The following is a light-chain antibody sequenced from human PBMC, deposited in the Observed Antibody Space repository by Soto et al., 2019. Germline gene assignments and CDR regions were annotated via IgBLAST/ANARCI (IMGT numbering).Light chain of an antibody. Sequence: EIVLTQSPATLSLSPGERATLSCRASQSVSSYLAWYQQKPGQAPRLLIYDASNRATGIPARFSGSGSGTDFPLTISSLEPEDFAVYYCQQRSHWPPQFTFGPGTKVESK. CDR1: QSVSSY. V-gene: IGKV3-11*01. CDR3: QQRSHWPPQFT. CDR2: DAS. J-gene: IGKJ3*01.